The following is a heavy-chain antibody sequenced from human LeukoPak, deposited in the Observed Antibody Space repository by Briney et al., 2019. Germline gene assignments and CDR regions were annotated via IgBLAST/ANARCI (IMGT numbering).Heavy chain of an antibody. CDR1: GYTLAGYY. J-gene: IGHJ4*02. CDR2: INPNSGGT. D-gene: IGHD4-11*01. V-gene: IGHV1-2*06. CDR3: ARHSDSAGFAR. Sequence: ASVKVSCKASGYTLAGYYLHWVRQAPGQGLEWMGRINPNSGGTNYVPKFQDRVAMTRDTSNSTAYMELSRLRSDDTAVYYCARHSDSAGFARWGQGSLVIVSS.